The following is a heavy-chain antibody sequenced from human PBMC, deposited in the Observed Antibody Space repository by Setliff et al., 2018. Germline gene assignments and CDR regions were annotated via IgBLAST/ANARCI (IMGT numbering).Heavy chain of an antibody. J-gene: IGHJ6*03. D-gene: IGHD3-3*01. CDR2: INQDGSEK. CDR3: ARLIWSGSINYHYYYMDV. V-gene: IGHV3-7*03. Sequence: GESLKISCAASGFTFSTYWMSWVRQAPGKGLEWVANINQDGSEKYYVDSVKGRFTISRDTAKHSLYLQMNSLRADDTAVYYCARLIWSGSINYHYYYMDVWGKGTTVTVSS. CDR1: GFTFSTYW.